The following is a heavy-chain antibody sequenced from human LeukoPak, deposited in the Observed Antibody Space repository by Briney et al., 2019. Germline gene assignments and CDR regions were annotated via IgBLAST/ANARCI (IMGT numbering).Heavy chain of an antibody. D-gene: IGHD3-10*01. J-gene: IGHJ2*01. Sequence: GGSLRLSCAASGFTFSSYAMSWVRQAPGKGLEWVSAISGSGDSTYYADSVKGRFTISRDNSKNTLYLQMNSLRAEDTAVYYCIRGVSLGYFDLWGRGTLVTVSS. CDR1: GFTFSSYA. CDR2: ISGSGDST. CDR3: IRGVSLGYFDL. V-gene: IGHV3-23*01.